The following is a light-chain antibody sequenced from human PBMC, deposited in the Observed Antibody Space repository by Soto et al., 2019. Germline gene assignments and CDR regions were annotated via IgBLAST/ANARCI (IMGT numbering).Light chain of an antibody. Sequence: QSVLTQPASVSGSPGQSITISCTGTSGDIGSYNRVSWYQQHPGKAPKLIIYEVTDRPSGVPYRFSGSKSGNTASLTISGLQAGDEADYYCCSYAGTYTRVFGTGTKVTVL. V-gene: IGLV2-14*01. J-gene: IGLJ1*01. CDR1: SGDIGSYNR. CDR3: CSYAGTYTRV. CDR2: EVT.